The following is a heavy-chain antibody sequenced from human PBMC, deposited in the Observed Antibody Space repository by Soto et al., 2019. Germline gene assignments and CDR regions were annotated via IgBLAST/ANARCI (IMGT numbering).Heavy chain of an antibody. V-gene: IGHV3-15*07. CDR3: TRRPKARDAGVDPLAY. Sequence: GGSLRLSCPASGLRLSDGWMNWVRQTPGKGLEWVGRIKSKADGGTVDYAAPVNGRFTISRDDSRNMLYLPMNNLRADDTGIYYCTRRPKARDAGVDPLAYWGQGALVTVSS. CDR1: GLRLSDGW. CDR2: IKSKADGGTV. D-gene: IGHD3-10*01. J-gene: IGHJ4*02.